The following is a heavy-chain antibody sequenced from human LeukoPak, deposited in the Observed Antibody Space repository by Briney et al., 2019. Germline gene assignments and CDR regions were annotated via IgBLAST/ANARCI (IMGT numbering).Heavy chain of an antibody. J-gene: IGHJ5*02. CDR1: GGTFSSYA. D-gene: IGHD2-15*01. V-gene: IGHV1-69*01. Sequence: GASVKVSSKASGGTFSSYAISWVRQAPGQGLEWMGGIIPIFGTANYAQKFQGRVTITADESTSTAYMELSSLRSEDTAVYYCARSYCSGGSCLNWFDPWGQGTLVTVSS. CDR2: IIPIFGTA. CDR3: ARSYCSGGSCLNWFDP.